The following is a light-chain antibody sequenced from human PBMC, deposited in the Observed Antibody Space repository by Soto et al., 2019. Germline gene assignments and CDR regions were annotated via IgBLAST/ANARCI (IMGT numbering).Light chain of an antibody. CDR2: KAS. CDR1: QSISSW. V-gene: IGKV1-5*03. J-gene: IGKJ5*01. Sequence: DIQMTQSPSSLSASVGDRVTITCRASQSISSWLAWYQQKPGKAPKLLIYKASSLESGVPSRFSGSGSGTDFTLTINSLQPEDFATYYCQKAYSFPITFGQGTRLEIK. CDR3: QKAYSFPIT.